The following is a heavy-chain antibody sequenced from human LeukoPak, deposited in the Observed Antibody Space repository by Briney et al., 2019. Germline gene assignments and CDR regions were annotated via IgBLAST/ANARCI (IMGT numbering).Heavy chain of an antibody. V-gene: IGHV4-61*02. CDR3: ARARDGGNSLGY. Sequence: PSETLSLTCTVSGGSISSGSYYWSWIRQPAGKGLEWIGRIYTSGSTNYNPSLKSRVTISVDTSKNQFSLKLSSVTAADTAVYYCARARDGGNSLGYWGQGTLVTVSS. CDR1: GGSISSGSYY. D-gene: IGHD4-23*01. J-gene: IGHJ4*02. CDR2: IYTSGST.